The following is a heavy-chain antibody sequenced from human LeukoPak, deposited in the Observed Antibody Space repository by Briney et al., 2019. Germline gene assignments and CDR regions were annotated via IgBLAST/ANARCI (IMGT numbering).Heavy chain of an antibody. Sequence: PSETLSLTCAVYGGSFSGYYWSWIRQPPGKGLEWIGEINHSGSTNYNPSLKSRVTISVDTSKNQFSLKLSSVTAADTAVYYCASFGILTGYGMPVDYWGQGTLVTVSS. V-gene: IGHV4-34*01. CDR1: GGSFSGYY. D-gene: IGHD3-9*01. CDR2: INHSGST. CDR3: ASFGILTGYGMPVDY. J-gene: IGHJ4*02.